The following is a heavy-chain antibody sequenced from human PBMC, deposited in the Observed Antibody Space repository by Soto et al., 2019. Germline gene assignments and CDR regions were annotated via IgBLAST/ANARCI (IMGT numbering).Heavy chain of an antibody. J-gene: IGHJ3*02. CDR2: ISYDGSNK. Sequence: QVQLVESGGGVVQPGRSLRLFCAASGFTFSSYGMHWVRQAPGKGLEWVAVISYDGSNKYYADSVKGRFTISRDNSKNTLYLQMNSLRAEDTAVYYCAKVAFDIWGQGTMVTVSS. CDR1: GFTFSSYG. CDR3: AKVAFDI. V-gene: IGHV3-30*18.